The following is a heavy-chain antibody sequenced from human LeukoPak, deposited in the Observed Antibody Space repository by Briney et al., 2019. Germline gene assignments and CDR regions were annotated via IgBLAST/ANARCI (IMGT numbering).Heavy chain of an antibody. CDR1: GFSVSSNY. J-gene: IGHJ4*02. V-gene: IGHV3-53*01. CDR3: SRAKGNIAAAGHYIDY. CDR2: IYDSGST. D-gene: IGHD6-13*01. Sequence: PGGSLRLSCAASGFSVSSNYMSWVRQAPGKGLEWVSLIYDSGSTYYADSVKGRFAISRDSSKITLFRQMNSLRAEDTAVYYWSRAKGNIAAAGHYIDYWGQGTLVTVSS.